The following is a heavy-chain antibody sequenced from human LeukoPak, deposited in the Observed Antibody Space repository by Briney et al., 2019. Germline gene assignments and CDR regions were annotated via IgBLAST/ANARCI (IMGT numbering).Heavy chain of an antibody. CDR1: GYTFTDSY. Sequence: ASVKVSCKASGYTFTDSYIHWVRQAPGQGLEWMGWINPDSGGTSYAQKFQDRVTMTRDTSISTAYMELSSLRSDDTAVYYCARAAAAAMASYFDYWGQGALVTVAS. V-gene: IGHV1-2*02. CDR2: INPDSGGT. J-gene: IGHJ4*02. CDR3: ARAAAAAMASYFDY. D-gene: IGHD2-2*01.